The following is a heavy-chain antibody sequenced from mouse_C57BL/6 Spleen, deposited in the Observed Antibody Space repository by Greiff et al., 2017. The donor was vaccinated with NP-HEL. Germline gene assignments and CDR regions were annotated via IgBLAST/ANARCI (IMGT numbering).Heavy chain of an antibody. Sequence: QVQLKQPGAELVMPGASVKLSCKASGYTFTSYWMHWVKQRPGQGLEWIGEIDPSDSYTNYNQKFKGKSTLTVDKSSSTAYMQLSSLTSEDSAVYYCARLRRGYYYAMDYWGQGTSVTVSS. CDR1: GYTFTSYW. J-gene: IGHJ4*01. D-gene: IGHD2-12*01. CDR3: ARLRRGYYYAMDY. V-gene: IGHV1-69*01. CDR2: IDPSDSYT.